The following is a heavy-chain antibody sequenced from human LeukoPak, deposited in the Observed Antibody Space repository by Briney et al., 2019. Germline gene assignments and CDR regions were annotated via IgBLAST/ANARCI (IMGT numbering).Heavy chain of an antibody. V-gene: IGHV3-48*03. Sequence: GGSLRLSCAASGFTFSSYEMNWVRQAPGKGLEWVSYISSSGSTIYYADSVKGRFTSSRDNAKNSLYLQMNSLRAEDTAVYYCARDSATVTSTSSWFDPWGQGTLVTVSS. CDR3: ARDSATVTSTSSWFDP. J-gene: IGHJ5*02. CDR1: GFTFSSYE. D-gene: IGHD4-17*01. CDR2: ISSSGSTI.